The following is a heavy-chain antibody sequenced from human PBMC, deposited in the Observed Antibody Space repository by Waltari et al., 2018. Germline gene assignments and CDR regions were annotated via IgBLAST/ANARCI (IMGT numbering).Heavy chain of an antibody. V-gene: IGHV4-39*01. CDR1: GGSIGTGTVY. CDR2: IFDSGGT. D-gene: IGHD4-17*01. J-gene: IGHJ6*02. Sequence: QLQLQESGPGLVKPSETLSLTCSVSGGSIGTGTVYWGWIRQPPGKGLEWIGTIFDSGGTFYNPALDSRATISIDTSKNQFSLKLNSVTAADAAVYYCARHFPDYQTYYYGMDVWGQGTTVTVSS. CDR3: ARHFPDYQTYYYGMDV.